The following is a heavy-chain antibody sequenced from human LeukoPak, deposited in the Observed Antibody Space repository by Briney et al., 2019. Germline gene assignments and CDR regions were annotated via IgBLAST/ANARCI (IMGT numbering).Heavy chain of an antibody. V-gene: IGHV4-31*03. Sequence: PQTLSLTCTVSGGSIISDYQWTWIRQHPGKGLEWIGYIYYSGSTNYNPSLKSRVTISVDTSKNQFSLKLSSVTAADTAVYYCARCVWNDYTYFDYWGQGALVTVSS. CDR3: ARCVWNDYTYFDY. CDR1: GGSIISDYQ. J-gene: IGHJ4*02. D-gene: IGHD3-3*01. CDR2: IYYSGST.